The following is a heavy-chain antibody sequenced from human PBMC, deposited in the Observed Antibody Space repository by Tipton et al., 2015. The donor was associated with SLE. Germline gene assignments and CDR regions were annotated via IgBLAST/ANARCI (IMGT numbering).Heavy chain of an antibody. D-gene: IGHD1-26*01. J-gene: IGHJ3*02. V-gene: IGHV1-18*01. CDR1: GNTFTSYG. CDR2: ISAYNGNT. CDR3: ARDGLLGAFDI. Sequence: QVQLVQSGAEVKKPGASVKVSCKASGNTFTSYGIIWVRQAPGHGLEWLGWISAYNGNTKYAQKFQGRVTVTTDTSTSTAYMEVRSLRSDDTAVYYCARDGLLGAFDIWGQGTMVTVSS.